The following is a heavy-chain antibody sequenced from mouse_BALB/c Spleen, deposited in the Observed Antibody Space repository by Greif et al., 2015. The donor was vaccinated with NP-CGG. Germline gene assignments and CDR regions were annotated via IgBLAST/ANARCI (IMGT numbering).Heavy chain of an antibody. Sequence: VKLMESGAELAKPGASVKMSCEASGYTFTSYWMHWVKQRPGQGLEWIGYINPSTGYTEYNQKFKDKATLTADKSSSTAYMQLSSLTSEDSAVYYCAIYDGYYFDYWGQGTTLTVSS. J-gene: IGHJ2*01. D-gene: IGHD2-3*01. CDR1: GYTFTSYW. V-gene: IGHV1-7*01. CDR2: INPSTGYT. CDR3: AIYDGYYFDY.